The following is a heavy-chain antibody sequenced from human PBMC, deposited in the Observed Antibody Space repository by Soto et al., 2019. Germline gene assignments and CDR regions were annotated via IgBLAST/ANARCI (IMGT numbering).Heavy chain of an antibody. Sequence: SETLSLTCSVSGDSISTVDYFWAWIRQPPGQALEYIGYIYKSATTYYNPSFESRVAISLATSKSQFSLNVTSVTAADTAVYFCARGRYCLTGRCFPNWFDSWGQGTLVTVSS. CDR2: IYKSATT. CDR1: GDSISTVDYF. V-gene: IGHV4-30-4*01. CDR3: ARGRYCLTGRCFPNWFDS. J-gene: IGHJ5*01. D-gene: IGHD2-15*01.